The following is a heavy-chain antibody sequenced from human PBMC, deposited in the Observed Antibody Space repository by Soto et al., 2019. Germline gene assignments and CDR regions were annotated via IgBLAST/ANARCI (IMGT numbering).Heavy chain of an antibody. CDR2: IIPIRGIA. CDR1: GGTFSSYT. J-gene: IGHJ4*02. D-gene: IGHD5-18*01. Sequence: QVQLVQSGAEVKKPGSSVKVSCKASGGTFSSYTISWVRRAPGQGLEWMGRIIPIRGIANYAQKFQGRVTITADKSTSTAYMELSSLRSEDTAVYYCATWQAAMVDWGQGTLVTVSS. V-gene: IGHV1-69*02. CDR3: ATWQAAMVD.